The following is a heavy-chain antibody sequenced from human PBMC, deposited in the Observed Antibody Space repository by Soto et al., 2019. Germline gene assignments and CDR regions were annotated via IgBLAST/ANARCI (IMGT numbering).Heavy chain of an antibody. V-gene: IGHV3-21*01. Sequence: EVQLVESGGGLVSPGGSLRLSCAASGFGFSTERMHLVRQASGKAPEWVSAITSSSSLIYGADSGKGRFTISRDNAKNSLYLQMNSLIADDTAVYYCAVADLWSPFDYWGQGVGVSVSS. CDR1: GFGFSTER. D-gene: IGHD3-3*01. CDR3: AVADLWSPFDY. J-gene: IGHJ4*02. CDR2: ITSSSSLI.